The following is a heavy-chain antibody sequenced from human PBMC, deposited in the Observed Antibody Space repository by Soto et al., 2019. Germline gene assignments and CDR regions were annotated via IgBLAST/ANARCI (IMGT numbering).Heavy chain of an antibody. Sequence: QVQLVESGGGVVQPGRSLRLSCAASGFTFRNYAMHWVRQAPGKGLECVAVISYDGSNKFYRDYVKGRFTISRDNSKNTLYLQINSLRYEDPAVYYCARGDRADIGVVVGVRPGEYGVDVWGQGTRVTVSS. CDR3: ARGDRADIGVVVGVRPGEYGVDV. CDR1: GFTFRNYA. J-gene: IGHJ6*02. D-gene: IGHD2-15*01. V-gene: IGHV3-30-3*01. CDR2: ISYDGSNK.